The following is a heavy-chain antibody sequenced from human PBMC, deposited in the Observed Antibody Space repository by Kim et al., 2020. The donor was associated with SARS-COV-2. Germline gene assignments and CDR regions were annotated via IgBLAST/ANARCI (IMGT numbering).Heavy chain of an antibody. V-gene: IGHV3-66*01. CDR1: GFTVSSNY. Sequence: GGSLRLSCAASGFTVSSNYMSWVRQVPGKGLEWVSVIYSGGSTYYADSVKGRFTISRDNSKNTLYLQMNSLRAEDTAVYYCARGDFDWLHYYFDYWGQGTLVTVSS. CDR3: ARGDFDWLHYYFDY. J-gene: IGHJ4*02. D-gene: IGHD3-9*01. CDR2: IYSGGST.